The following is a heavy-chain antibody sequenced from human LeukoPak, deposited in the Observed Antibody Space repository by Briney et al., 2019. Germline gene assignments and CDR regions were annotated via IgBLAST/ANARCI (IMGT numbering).Heavy chain of an antibody. J-gene: IGHJ4*02. CDR1: GYTFTDYY. CDR3: ARDRGGYDVNFDY. V-gene: IGHV1-2*02. Sequence: ASVKVSCKASGYTFTDYYMHWVRQAPGQGLEWMGWINPNGGGTNYAQKFQGRVTMTRDTSFNTGYMELSSLRSDDTAVYYCARDRGGYDVNFDYWGQGTLVTVSS. D-gene: IGHD3-10*01. CDR2: INPNGGGT.